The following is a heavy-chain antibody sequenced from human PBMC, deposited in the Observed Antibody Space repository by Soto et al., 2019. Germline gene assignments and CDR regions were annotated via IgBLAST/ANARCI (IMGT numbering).Heavy chain of an antibody. V-gene: IGHV4-31*03. J-gene: IGHJ4*02. CDR3: ARSPEATVTAFDY. CDR2: IYYSGST. Sequence: QVQLQESGPGLVKPSQTLSLTCTVSGGSISSGGDYWSWIRQHPGKGLEWIGYIYYSGSTYYNPSLKSRVTISVDTSKNQFSLKLSSVTAADTDVYYCARSPEATVTAFDYWGQGTLVTVSS. CDR1: GGSISSGGDY. D-gene: IGHD4-17*01.